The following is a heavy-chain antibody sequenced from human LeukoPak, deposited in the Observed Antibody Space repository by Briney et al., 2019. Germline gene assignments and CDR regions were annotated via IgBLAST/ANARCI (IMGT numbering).Heavy chain of an antibody. Sequence: PGGSLRLSCAASGFTFSSYAMSWVRQAPGKGLEWVSGIIYGDGSTYYADSLKGRFTISRDNSKNTLYLQMNSLRAEDTAVYYCARTGYNYGTPLNNWGQGTLVTVSS. D-gene: IGHD5-18*01. CDR1: GFTFSSYA. CDR3: ARTGYNYGTPLNN. J-gene: IGHJ4*02. V-gene: IGHV3-23*01. CDR2: IIYGDGST.